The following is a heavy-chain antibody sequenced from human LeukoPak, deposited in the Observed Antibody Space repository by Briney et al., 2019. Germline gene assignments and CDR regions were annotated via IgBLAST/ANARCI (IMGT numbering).Heavy chain of an antibody. D-gene: IGHD3-3*01. CDR3: ARDWKYDFWSGQWPY. V-gene: IGHV3-11*04. J-gene: IGHJ4*02. CDR2: ISSSGSTI. CDR1: GFTFSDYY. Sequence: PGGSLRLSCAASGFTFSDYYMSWIRQAPGKGLEWVSYISSSGSTIYYADSVKGRFTISRDNAKNSLYLQMNSLRAEDTAVYYCARDWKYDFWSGQWPYWGQGTLVTVSS.